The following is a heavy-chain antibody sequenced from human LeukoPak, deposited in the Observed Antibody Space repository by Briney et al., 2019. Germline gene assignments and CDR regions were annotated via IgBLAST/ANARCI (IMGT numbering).Heavy chain of an antibody. D-gene: IGHD6-6*01. CDR3: AKDAPASSSGYYYYYGMDV. V-gene: IGHV3-43*02. J-gene: IGHJ6*02. Sequence: GGSLRLSCTASGFTFADYAMHWVRQAPGKGLEWVSLISGDGETIYYADSVKGRFTISRDNSKNSLYLQMNSLKTEDTALYYCAKDAPASSSGYYYYYGMDVWDQGTTVTVSS. CDR2: ISGDGETI. CDR1: GFTFADYA.